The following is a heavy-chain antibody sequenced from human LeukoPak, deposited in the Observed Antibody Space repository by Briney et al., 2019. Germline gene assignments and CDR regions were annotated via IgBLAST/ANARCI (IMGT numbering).Heavy chain of an antibody. CDR3: ARRAMTFDY. CDR1: GFTFSNYV. D-gene: IGHD2-2*01. Sequence: GGSLRLSCAASGFTFSNYVMSWVRQAPGKGLEWVSYINHNGEMIFYPDFVKGRFTISRDNAKNSLYLQMNSLRDEDTAVYYCARRAMTFDYWGQGTLVTVSS. CDR2: INHNGEMI. J-gene: IGHJ4*02. V-gene: IGHV3-48*02.